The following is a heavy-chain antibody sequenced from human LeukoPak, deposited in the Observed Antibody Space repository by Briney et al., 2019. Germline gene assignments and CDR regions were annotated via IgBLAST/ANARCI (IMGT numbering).Heavy chain of an antibody. CDR3: ARGNIVATTFDY. J-gene: IGHJ4*02. V-gene: IGHV1-69*05. CDR1: GYIFTGYY. Sequence: GASVKVSCKASGYIFTGYYMHWVRQAPGQGLEWMGRIIPIFGTANYAQKFQGRVTITTDESTSTAYMELSSLRSEGTAVYYCARGNIVATTFDYWGQGTLVTVSS. D-gene: IGHD5-12*01. CDR2: IIPIFGTA.